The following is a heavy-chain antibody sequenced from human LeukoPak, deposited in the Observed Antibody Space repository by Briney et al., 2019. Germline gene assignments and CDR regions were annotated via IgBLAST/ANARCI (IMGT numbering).Heavy chain of an antibody. D-gene: IGHD2-8*02. J-gene: IGHJ4*02. V-gene: IGHV1-2*02. Sequence: GASVKVSCKASGYTFTGYYIHWVRQAPGQGLEWMGWINPNSGDTNYAQRFQGRVTMTSDTSISTAYMDLSRLRSDDTAVYYCARDLVATRIPRDYWGQGTLVTVSS. CDR3: ARDLVATRIPRDY. CDR1: GYTFTGYY. CDR2: INPNSGDT.